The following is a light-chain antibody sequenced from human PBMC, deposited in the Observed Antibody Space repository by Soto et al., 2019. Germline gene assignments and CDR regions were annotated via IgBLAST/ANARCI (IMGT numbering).Light chain of an antibody. J-gene: IGLJ2*01. CDR3: SSYTSSSTLV. CDR2: EVS. Sequence: QSVLTQPVSVSGSPGQSITISCTGTSSDVGGYNYVSWYQQHPGKAPKLMISEVSNRPSGVSNRFSGSKSGNTASLTISGLQAEDEADYYCSSYTSSSTLVFGGGTKLTVL. V-gene: IGLV2-14*01. CDR1: SSDVGGYNY.